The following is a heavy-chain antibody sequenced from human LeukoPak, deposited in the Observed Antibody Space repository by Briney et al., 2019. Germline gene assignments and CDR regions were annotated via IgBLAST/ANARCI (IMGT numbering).Heavy chain of an antibody. V-gene: IGHV3-48*02. J-gene: IGHJ3*02. CDR3: ARENIVVVTAIRDAFDI. CDR2: IIGSGSSI. CDR1: GFTFSSYT. D-gene: IGHD2-21*02. Sequence: PGGSLRLSCAASGFTFSSYTMSWVRQAPGKGLEGVSSIIGSGSSIYADSVRGRFTISRDNAKNSLYLQMNSLRDEDTAVYYCARENIVVVTAIRDAFDIWGQGTMVTVSS.